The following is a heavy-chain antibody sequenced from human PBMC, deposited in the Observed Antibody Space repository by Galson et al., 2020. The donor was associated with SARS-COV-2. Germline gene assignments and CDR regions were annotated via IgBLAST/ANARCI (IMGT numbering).Heavy chain of an antibody. CDR1: GGSISSYY. J-gene: IGHJ6*02. Sequence: SETLSLPCTVSGGSISSYYWTWIRQPPGKGLEWIGSIYYSGSTNYNPSLKSRVTISVDTSKNQFSLKLSSVTAADTAVYYCARDSAETDYYYYGMDVWGQGITVIVSS. CDR3: ARDSAETDYYYYGMDV. CDR2: IYYSGST. D-gene: IGHD3-10*01. V-gene: IGHV4-59*01.